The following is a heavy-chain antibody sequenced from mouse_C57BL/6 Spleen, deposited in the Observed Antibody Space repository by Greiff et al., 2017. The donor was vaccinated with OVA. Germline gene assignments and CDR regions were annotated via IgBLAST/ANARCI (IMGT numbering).Heavy chain of an antibody. CDR2: IWSGGST. J-gene: IGHJ3*01. D-gene: IGHD4-1*01. CDR1: GFSLTSYG. CDR3: ARGGWDEFAY. Sequence: VMLVESGPGLVQPSQSLSITCTVSGFSLTSYGVHWVRQSPGKGLEWLGVIWSGGSTDYNAAFISRLSISKDNSKSQVFFKMNSLQADDTAIYYCARGGWDEFAYWGQGTLVTVSA. V-gene: IGHV2-2*01.